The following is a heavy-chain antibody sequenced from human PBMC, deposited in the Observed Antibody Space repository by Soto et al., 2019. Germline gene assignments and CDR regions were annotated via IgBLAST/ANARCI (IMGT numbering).Heavy chain of an antibody. V-gene: IGHV3-21*01. CDR2: ITSSSSSI. J-gene: IGHJ4*02. CDR3: ARDSAGTYPFDY. CDR1: GFTFSSYG. Sequence: VQLVESGGGVVQPGRSLRLSCAASGFTFSSYGMNWVRQAPGKGLEWVSSITSSSSSIDYSDSVKGRFTISRDDAKNSLFLQMNSLRAEDTAVYYCARDSAGTYPFDYWGQGILVIVSS. D-gene: IGHD6-13*01.